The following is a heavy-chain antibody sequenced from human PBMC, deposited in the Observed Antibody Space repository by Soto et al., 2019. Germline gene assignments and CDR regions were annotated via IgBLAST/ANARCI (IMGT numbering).Heavy chain of an antibody. CDR2: IYSGGST. Sequence: EVQLVESGGGLVQPGGSLRLSCAASGFTVSSNYMSWVRQAPGKGLEWVSVIYSGGSTYYADSVKGRFTISRHNSKKSLYLQMNSLRAEDTAVYYCARERDGYYFDYWGQGTLVTVSS. D-gene: IGHD5-12*01. V-gene: IGHV3-53*04. J-gene: IGHJ4*02. CDR3: ARERDGYYFDY. CDR1: GFTVSSNY.